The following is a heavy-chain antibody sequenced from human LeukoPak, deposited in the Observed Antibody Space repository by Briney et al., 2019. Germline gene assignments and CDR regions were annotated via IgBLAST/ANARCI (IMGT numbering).Heavy chain of an antibody. J-gene: IGHJ4*02. D-gene: IGHD5-18*01. CDR2: ISGSGTTM. Sequence: PGGSLRLSCAASRFSFSDYYMSWIRQAPGKGLEWVSPISGSGTTMSYADSVKGRFTVSRDNTKNSLYLQMDSLRAEDTAVYYCARGHLWFLWGQGTLVTVSS. CDR1: RFSFSDYY. CDR3: ARGHLWFL. V-gene: IGHV3-11*01.